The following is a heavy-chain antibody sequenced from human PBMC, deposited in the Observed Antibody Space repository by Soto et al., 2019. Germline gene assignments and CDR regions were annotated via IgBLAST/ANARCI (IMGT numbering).Heavy chain of an antibody. CDR3: ARDQQLVGFYYYYGMDV. J-gene: IGHJ6*02. Sequence: PSQTLSLTCAISGDSVSSNSAAWNWVRQSPSRGLEWLGRTYYRSKWYNDYAVSVKSRITINPDTSKNQFSLQLNSVTPEDTAVYYCARDQQLVGFYYYYGMDVWGQGTTVTSP. D-gene: IGHD6-6*01. CDR1: GDSVSSNSAA. CDR2: TYYRSKWYN. V-gene: IGHV6-1*01.